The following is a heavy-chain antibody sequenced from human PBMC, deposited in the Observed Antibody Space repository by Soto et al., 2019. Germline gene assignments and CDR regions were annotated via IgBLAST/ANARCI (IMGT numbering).Heavy chain of an antibody. J-gene: IGHJ5*02. V-gene: IGHV4-31*03. CDR1: GGSISSGSYY. Sequence: PSETLSLTSTVSGGSISSGSYYWRWIRQHPGKGLEWIGYIYYSGSTYYNPSLKSRVTISVDTSKNQFSLKLSSVTAADTAVYYCARDRIGYSYGYRWFDPWGQGTLVTVSS. D-gene: IGHD5-18*01. CDR3: ARDRIGYSYGYRWFDP. CDR2: IYYSGST.